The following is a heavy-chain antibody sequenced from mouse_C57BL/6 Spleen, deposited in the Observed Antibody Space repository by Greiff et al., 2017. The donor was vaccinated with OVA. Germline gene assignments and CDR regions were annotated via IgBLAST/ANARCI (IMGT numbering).Heavy chain of an antibody. CDR1: GYTFTSYW. CDR3: ARGLHYGSPWFSY. Sequence: QVQLQQPGAELVKPGASVKMSCKASGYTFTSYWITWVKQRPGQGLEWIGDIYPGSGSTNYNEKFKSKATLTVDTSSSTAYMQLSSLTSEDSAVYYCARGLHYGSPWFSYWGQGTLVTVSA. J-gene: IGHJ3*01. D-gene: IGHD1-1*01. CDR2: IYPGSGST. V-gene: IGHV1-55*01.